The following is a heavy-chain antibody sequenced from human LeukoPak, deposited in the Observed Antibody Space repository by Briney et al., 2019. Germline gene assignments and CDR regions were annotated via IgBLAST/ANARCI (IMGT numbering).Heavy chain of an antibody. CDR1: GYIFTNHY. CDR2: IRPSGGNT. J-gene: IGHJ4*02. V-gene: IGHV1-46*01. CDR3: AREPPDSYYFDY. Sequence: ASVKVSCKASGYIFTNHYIHWVRQAPGQGLEWMGIIRPSGGNTGYTQKFQGRVTMTRDVSTSTVYMELRSLRSEDTAVYYCAREPPDSYYFDYWGQRTLVTVSS.